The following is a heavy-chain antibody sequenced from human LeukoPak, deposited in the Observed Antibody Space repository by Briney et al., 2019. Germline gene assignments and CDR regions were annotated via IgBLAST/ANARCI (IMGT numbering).Heavy chain of an antibody. J-gene: IGHJ6*02. V-gene: IGHV3-53*01. D-gene: IGHD2-21*02. CDR1: GSIFSTYA. CDR3: AAVYCGGDCYFTWSYYGMDV. CDR2: IYSGGST. Sequence: GGSLRLSCAVSGSIFSTYAVSWVRQAPGKGLEWVSVIYSGGSTYYADSVKGRFTISRDNSKNTLYLQMNSLRAEDTAVYYCAAVYCGGDCYFTWSYYGMDVWGQGTTVTVSS.